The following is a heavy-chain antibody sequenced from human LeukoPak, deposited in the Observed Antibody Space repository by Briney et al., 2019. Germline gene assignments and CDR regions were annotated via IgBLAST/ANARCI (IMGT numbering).Heavy chain of an antibody. CDR1: GFTFSSHW. CDR2: IKEDGSAK. D-gene: IGHD2-21*01. J-gene: IGHJ4*02. V-gene: IGHV3-7*01. CDR3: TRDTGCSGGACYSFYDY. Sequence: GGSLRLSCAASGFTFSSHWMTWVRQAPGQGLEWVANIKEDGSAKYHVDSVKGRFTISRDNAKNSLYLQMNSLRVEDTAVYYCTRDTGCSGGACYSFYDYWGQGTLVTVSS.